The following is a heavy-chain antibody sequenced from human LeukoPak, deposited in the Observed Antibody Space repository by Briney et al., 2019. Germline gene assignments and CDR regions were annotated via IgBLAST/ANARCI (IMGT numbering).Heavy chain of an antibody. CDR2: INPNSGGT. V-gene: IGHV1-2*02. CDR1: EYIFTDDY. CDR3: ARGDWYYYYYYMDV. J-gene: IGHJ6*03. D-gene: IGHD3/OR15-3a*01. Sequence: ASVKVSCMPSEYIFTDDYMHWVRQTPGQGLEWMGWINPNSGGTRYPQKFQGRVTMTRDTAISTGYMELSGLRSDDTAVYYCARGDWYYYYYYMDVWGKGTTVTISS.